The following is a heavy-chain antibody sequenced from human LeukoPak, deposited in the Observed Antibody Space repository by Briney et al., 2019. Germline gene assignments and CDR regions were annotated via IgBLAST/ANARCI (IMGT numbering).Heavy chain of an antibody. D-gene: IGHD2-15*01. CDR2: ISNSGSTI. Sequence: GGSLRLSCAASGFTFSDYYMSWIRQAPGKGLEWVSYISNSGSTIYYADSVKGRFTISRDNAKNSLYLQMNSLRAEDTAVYYCARAPATAATIDYWGQGTLVTVSS. V-gene: IGHV3-11*01. J-gene: IGHJ4*02. CDR1: GFTFSDYY. CDR3: ARAPATAATIDY.